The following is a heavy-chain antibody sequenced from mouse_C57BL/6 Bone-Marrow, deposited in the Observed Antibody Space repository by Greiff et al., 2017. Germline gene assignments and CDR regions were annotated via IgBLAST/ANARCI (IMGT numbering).Heavy chain of an antibody. CDR1: GYTFTNYW. CDR2: IYPGGGYT. V-gene: IGHV1-63*01. Sequence: QVHVKQSGAELVRPGTSVKMSCKASGYTFTNYWIGWAKQRPGHGLEWIGDIYPGGGYTNYNEKFKGKATLTADKSSSTAYMQFSSLTSEDSAIYYCARRWLLDYAMDYWGQGTSVTVSS. CDR3: ARRWLLDYAMDY. J-gene: IGHJ4*01. D-gene: IGHD2-3*01.